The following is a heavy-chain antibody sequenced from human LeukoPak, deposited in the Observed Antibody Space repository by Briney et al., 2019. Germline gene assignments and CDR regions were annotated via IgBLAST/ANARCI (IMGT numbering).Heavy chain of an antibody. CDR2: MNPNSGNT. Sequence: ASVKVSCKASGYAFTTYDTNWVRQATGQGPEWMGWMNPNSGNTGYTQNFQGRVTMTRNTSISTAYMELSSLKSEDTAVYYCARGRGSGHKENWFDPWGLGTLVTVSS. CDR1: GYAFTTYD. CDR3: ARGRGSGHKENWFDP. J-gene: IGHJ5*02. V-gene: IGHV1-8*01. D-gene: IGHD6-19*01.